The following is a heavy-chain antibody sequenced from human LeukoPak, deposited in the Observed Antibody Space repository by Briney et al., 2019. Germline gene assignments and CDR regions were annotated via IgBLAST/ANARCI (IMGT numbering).Heavy chain of an antibody. V-gene: IGHV3-9*01. CDR2: ISWNSGSI. CDR3: ARHLSGVTGHTYGRGIDY. J-gene: IGHJ4*02. D-gene: IGHD5-18*01. CDR1: GFTFDDYA. Sequence: PGGSLRLSCAASGFTFDDYAMHWVRQAPGKGLEWVSGISWNSGSIGYADSVKGRFTISRDNAKNSLYLQMNSLRAEDTAVYYCARHLSGVTGHTYGRGIDYWGQGTLVTVSS.